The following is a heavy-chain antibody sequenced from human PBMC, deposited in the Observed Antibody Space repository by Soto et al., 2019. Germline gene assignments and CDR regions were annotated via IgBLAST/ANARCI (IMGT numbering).Heavy chain of an antibody. CDR2: IGTTGDT. Sequence: GGSLRLSCEASGFKFRVYDMHWVRQPAGKGLEWVSAIGTTGDTYYSGSVRGRFTISRDDAESSLYLRLNSLTVGDTAVYYCARGSRLGSGSRRPGPNDIFDIWGQGTTVTVSS. J-gene: IGHJ3*02. D-gene: IGHD3-10*01. V-gene: IGHV3-13*04. CDR1: GFKFRVYD. CDR3: ARGSRLGSGSRRPGPNDIFDI.